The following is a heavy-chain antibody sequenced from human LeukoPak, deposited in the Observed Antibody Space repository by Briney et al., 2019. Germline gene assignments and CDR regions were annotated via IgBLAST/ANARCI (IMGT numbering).Heavy chain of an antibody. Sequence: SCKVSGASLSETSIHWVRQAPGKGLEWVAVISYDGSNKYYADSVKGRFTISRDNSKNTLYLQMNSLRAEDTAVYYCARDRTKLHYFDYWGQGTLVTVSS. CDR3: ARDRTKLHYFDY. J-gene: IGHJ4*02. CDR1: GASLSETS. CDR2: ISYDGSNK. D-gene: IGHD4-23*01. V-gene: IGHV3-30-3*01.